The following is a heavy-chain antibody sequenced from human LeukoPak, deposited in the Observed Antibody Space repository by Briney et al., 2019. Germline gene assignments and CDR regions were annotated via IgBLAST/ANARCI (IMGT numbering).Heavy chain of an antibody. CDR1: GGSISSSSYY. CDR2: IYYSGST. Sequence: PSETLSLTCTVSGGSISSSSYYWGWIRQPPGKGLEWIGSIYYSGSTYYNPSLKSRVTISVDTSKNQFSLKLSSVTAADTAVYYCARVLELLWFGELFNWFDPWGQGTLVTVSS. D-gene: IGHD3-10*01. CDR3: ARVLELLWFGELFNWFDP. V-gene: IGHV4-39*07. J-gene: IGHJ5*02.